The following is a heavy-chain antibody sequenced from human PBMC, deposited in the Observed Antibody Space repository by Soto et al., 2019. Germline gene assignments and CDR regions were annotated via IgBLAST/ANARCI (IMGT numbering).Heavy chain of an antibody. J-gene: IGHJ4*02. CDR2: INPNSGGT. CDR3: ARDLYYYDSSGYYDY. V-gene: IGHV1-2*02. CDR1: GYTFTGYY. Sequence: ASVNVSCKASGYTFTGYYMHWVRQAPGQGLEWMGWINPNSGGTNYAQKFQGRVTMTRDTSISTAYMELSRLRSDDTAVYYCARDLYYYDSSGYYDYWGQGTLVTVSS. D-gene: IGHD3-22*01.